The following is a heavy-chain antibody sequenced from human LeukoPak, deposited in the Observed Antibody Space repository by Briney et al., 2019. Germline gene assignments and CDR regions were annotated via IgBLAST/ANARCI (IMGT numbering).Heavy chain of an antibody. CDR2: INWNGGST. V-gene: IGHV3-20*04. CDR1: GFAFDDYS. Sequence: SGGSLRLSCASSGFAFDDYSMTWVRQARGKGLEWVYGINWNGGSTGYADSVKGRFTISRDNAKNSLYLQMNSLRAEDTALYYCARAPGVRYYYYMDVWGKGTTVTVSS. J-gene: IGHJ6*03. CDR3: ARAPGVRYYYYMDV. D-gene: IGHD2-8*01.